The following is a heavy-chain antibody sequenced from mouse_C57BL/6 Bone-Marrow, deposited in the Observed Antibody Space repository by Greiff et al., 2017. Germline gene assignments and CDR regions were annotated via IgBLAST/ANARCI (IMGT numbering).Heavy chain of an antibody. CDR1: GYTFTSYG. CDR3: AREVYYYGSSPYYYAMDY. J-gene: IGHJ4*01. D-gene: IGHD1-1*01. CDR2: IYPRSGYT. V-gene: IGHV1-81*01. Sequence: QVQLLQSGAELARPGASVKLSCKASGYTFTSYGISWVKQRPGQGLEWIGEIYPRSGYTYYNEKFKGKVTLTAGKSSSTAYMGLRSLTSEDSAVYFCAREVYYYGSSPYYYAMDYWGQGTSVTVSS.